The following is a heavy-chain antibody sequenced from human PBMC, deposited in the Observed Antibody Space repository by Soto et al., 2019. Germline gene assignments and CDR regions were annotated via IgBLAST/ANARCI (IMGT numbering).Heavy chain of an antibody. V-gene: IGHV1-46*03. CDR2: INPSGGST. CDR1: GYTFTSYY. CDR3: ARSEGGLRFLEWLSPPDY. D-gene: IGHD3-3*01. J-gene: IGHJ4*02. Sequence: ASVKVSSKASGYTFTSYYMHWVRQSPGQGLEWMGIINPSGGSTSYAQKFQGRVTMTRDTSTSTVYMELSSLRSEDTAVYYCARSEGGLRFLEWLSPPDYWGQGTLVTVSS.